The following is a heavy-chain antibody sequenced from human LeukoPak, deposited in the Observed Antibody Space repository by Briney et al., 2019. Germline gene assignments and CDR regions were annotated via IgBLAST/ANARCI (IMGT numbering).Heavy chain of an antibody. CDR1: GGSISSSSHY. J-gene: IGHJ2*01. D-gene: IGHD7-27*01. V-gene: IGHV4-39*01. CDR3: ARQDLGTRHFDL. Sequence: SETLSLTCTVSGGSISSSSHYWGWLRQPPGKGLEWIGSIFHSGITYYNPSLKSRVTQSVDTSKIRFSLKLTSVTAADTAVYFCARQDLGTRHFDLWGRGTLVTVSS. CDR2: IFHSGIT.